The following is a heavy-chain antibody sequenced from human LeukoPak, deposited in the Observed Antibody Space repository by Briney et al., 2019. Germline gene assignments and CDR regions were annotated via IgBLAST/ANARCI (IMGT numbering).Heavy chain of an antibody. CDR2: IRYDGSNK. V-gene: IGHV3-30*02. Sequence: GGSLRLSCAASGFTFSSYGMHWVRQAPGKGLEWVAFIRYDGSNKYYADSVKGRFTISRDNSKNTLYLQMNSLRAEDAAVYYCAREESPRRGVGAFDIWGQGTMVTVSS. CDR3: AREESPRRGVGAFDI. J-gene: IGHJ3*02. D-gene: IGHD2-8*01. CDR1: GFTFSSYG.